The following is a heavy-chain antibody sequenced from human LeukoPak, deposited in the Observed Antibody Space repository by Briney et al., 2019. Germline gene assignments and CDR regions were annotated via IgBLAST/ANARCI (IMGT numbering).Heavy chain of an antibody. CDR3: ARLPTHYDTSGYYRGKYFDY. J-gene: IGHJ4*02. V-gene: IGHV4-39*02. Sequence: SETLSLTCTVSGGSISSYYWGWIRQPPGKGLEWIASVFYTGSTYYNPSLKSRVTISEDTSKNHFSLRLSSVTAADTAVYYCARLPTHYDTSGYYRGKYFDYWGQGTLVTVSS. D-gene: IGHD3-22*01. CDR1: GGSISSYY. CDR2: VFYTGST.